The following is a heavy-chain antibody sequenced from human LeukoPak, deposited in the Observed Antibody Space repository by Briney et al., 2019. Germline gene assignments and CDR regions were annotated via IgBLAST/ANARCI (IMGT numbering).Heavy chain of an antibody. D-gene: IGHD3-10*01. Sequence: GGSLRLSCAASGFTFSGTWMTWVRQAPGKGLECVANIKPDGSQKYYVNSVKGRFTISRDNAKNSLYLQMNSLRAEDTAVYYCARAPGGAVPDYWGQGTLVTVSS. CDR1: GFTFSGTW. J-gene: IGHJ4*02. CDR2: IKPDGSQK. V-gene: IGHV3-7*01. CDR3: ARAPGGAVPDY.